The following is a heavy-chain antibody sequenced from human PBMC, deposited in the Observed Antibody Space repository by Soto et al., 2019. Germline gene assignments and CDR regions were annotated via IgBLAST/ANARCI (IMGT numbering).Heavy chain of an antibody. CDR3: ARADVDYYGSGSQYDAFDI. CDR1: GASISTSNW. Sequence: VQLQESGPGLVKPSGTLSLTCAVYGASISTSNWWSWVRQSPGKGLEWIGEVYHSGTTKCNPSLKSRVSISIDKSNNQFSLKLSSVTAADTAVYYCARADVDYYGSGSQYDAFDIWGQGTVVTVSS. V-gene: IGHV4-4*02. J-gene: IGHJ3*02. CDR2: VYHSGTT. D-gene: IGHD3-10*01.